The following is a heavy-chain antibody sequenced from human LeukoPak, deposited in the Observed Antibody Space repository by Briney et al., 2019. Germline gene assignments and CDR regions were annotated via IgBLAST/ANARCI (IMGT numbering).Heavy chain of an antibody. CDR3: ARDGFRRRYQLPSGVIDY. CDR2: MNPNSGDA. Sequence: ASVKVSCKASGYSFISYDINWVRQVTGQGLEWMGWMNPNSGDASYAQKFQGRVTMTTDTSTSTAYMELRSLRSDDTAVYYCARDGFRRRYQLPSGVIDYWGQGTLVTVSS. CDR1: GYSFISYD. V-gene: IGHV1-8*01. J-gene: IGHJ4*02. D-gene: IGHD2-2*01.